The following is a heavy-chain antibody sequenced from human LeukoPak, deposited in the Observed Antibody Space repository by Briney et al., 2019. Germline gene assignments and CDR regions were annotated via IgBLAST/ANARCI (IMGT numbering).Heavy chain of an antibody. CDR2: IYPGDSDT. V-gene: IGHV5-51*01. CDR3: ARLQGISGTYYYSGMDV. J-gene: IGHJ6*02. CDR1: IGSFSSYG. Sequence: PGSPMQLFSWGSIGSFSSYGIGWMREVAGTCQEWMGIIYPGDSDTRYSPSFQGQVTISADTSIRTAYLQWSSLKASDTAMYYCARLQGISGTYYYSGMDVWGQGTTVIVSS. D-gene: IGHD1-7*01.